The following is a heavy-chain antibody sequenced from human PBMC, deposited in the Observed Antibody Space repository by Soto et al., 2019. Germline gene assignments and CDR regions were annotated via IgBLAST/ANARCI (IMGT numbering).Heavy chain of an antibody. CDR3: ARHTSGWHYYDY. V-gene: IGHV3-11*06. CDR1: GFNFSDHY. J-gene: IGHJ4*02. Sequence: RRLSFAASGFNFSDHYMNWIRQAPGKGLEWVSYISGSSRYTNFADSVKGRFTISRDNAKNSLYLQMNSLRAEDTAVYYCARHTSGWHYYDYSGQGTQVTVSS. CDR2: ISGSSRYT. D-gene: IGHD6-19*01.